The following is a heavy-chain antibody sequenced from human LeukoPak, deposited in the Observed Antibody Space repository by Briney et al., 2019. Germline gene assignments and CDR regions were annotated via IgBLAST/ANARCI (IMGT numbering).Heavy chain of an antibody. CDR3: ASARTAVAGYWYFDL. V-gene: IGHV4-30-4*08. CDR2: IYYSGST. CDR1: GGSISSGDYY. J-gene: IGHJ2*01. D-gene: IGHD6-19*01. Sequence: PSETLSLTCTVSGGSISSGDYYWSWIRQPPGKGLEWIGYIYYSGSTYYNPSLKSRVTISVDTSKNQFSLKLSSVTAADTAVYYCASARTAVAGYWYFDLWGRGTLVTVSS.